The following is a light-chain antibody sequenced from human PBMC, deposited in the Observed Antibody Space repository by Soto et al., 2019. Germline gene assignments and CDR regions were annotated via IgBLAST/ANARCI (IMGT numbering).Light chain of an antibody. CDR3: CSYAGSYTHYV. V-gene: IGLV2-11*01. J-gene: IGLJ1*01. CDR1: SSDVGGYNY. Sequence: QSALTQPRSVSGSPGQSVTISCTGTSSDVGGYNYDSWYQQHPGKAPKLMIYDVSKRPSGVPDRFSGSKSGNTASLTISGLQAEDEADYYCCSYAGSYTHYVFGTGTKLTVL. CDR2: DVS.